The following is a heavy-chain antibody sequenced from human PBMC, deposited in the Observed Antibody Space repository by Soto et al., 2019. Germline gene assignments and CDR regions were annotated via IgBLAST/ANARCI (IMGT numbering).Heavy chain of an antibody. CDR1: GFTFSSYA. J-gene: IGHJ4*02. CDR3: AKDIGVLRFLEWLFNFDY. CDR2: ISGSGGST. D-gene: IGHD3-3*01. Sequence: EVQLLESGGGLVQPGGSLRLSCAASGFTFSSYAMSWVRQAPGKGLEWVSAISGSGGSTYYADSVKGRFTISSDNSKNTLYLQMNSLRAEDTAVYYCAKDIGVLRFLEWLFNFDYWGQGTLVTVSS. V-gene: IGHV3-23*01.